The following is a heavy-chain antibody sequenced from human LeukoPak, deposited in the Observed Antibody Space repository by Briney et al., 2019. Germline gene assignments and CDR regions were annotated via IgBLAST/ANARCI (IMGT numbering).Heavy chain of an antibody. CDR2: ISGSGGST. D-gene: IGHD3-9*01. J-gene: IGHJ5*02. CDR1: GFTFSSYA. V-gene: IGHV3-23*01. Sequence: GGSLRLSCAASGFTFSSYAMTWVRQAPGKGLEWVSAISGSGGSTYYADSVKGRFTISRDNSKNTMYLQMNSLRAEDTAVYYCAEDLHDILTGYALGDWFDPRGQGTLVTVSS. CDR3: AEDLHDILTGYALGDWFDP.